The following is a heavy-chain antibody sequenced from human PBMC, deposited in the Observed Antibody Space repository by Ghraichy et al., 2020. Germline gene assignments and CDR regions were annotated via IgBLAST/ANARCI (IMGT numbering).Heavy chain of an antibody. D-gene: IGHD3-10*01. CDR3: AREGITMVRGAFDI. CDR1: GFTFSSYA. CDR2: ISYDGSNK. J-gene: IGHJ3*02. Sequence: RSLRLSCAASGFTFSSYAMHWVRQAPGKGLEWVAVISYDGSNKYYVDSVKGRFTISRDNSKNTLYLQMNSLRAEDTAVYYCAREGITMVRGAFDIWGQGTMVTVSS. V-gene: IGHV3-30*04.